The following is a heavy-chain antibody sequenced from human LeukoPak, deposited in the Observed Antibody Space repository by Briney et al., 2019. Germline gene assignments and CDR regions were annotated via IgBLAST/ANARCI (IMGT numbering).Heavy chain of an antibody. D-gene: IGHD6-6*01. Sequence: SETLSLTCTVSGGSISSYYWSWIRQPPGKGLEWIGYIYYTGSTNYNPSLTSRVNISVDTSKNLFSLNLTSVTAADTAVYYCARWGSIAVARFDYWGQGTLVTVSS. CDR1: GGSISSYY. CDR3: ARWGSIAVARFDY. CDR2: IYYTGST. V-gene: IGHV4-59*01. J-gene: IGHJ4*02.